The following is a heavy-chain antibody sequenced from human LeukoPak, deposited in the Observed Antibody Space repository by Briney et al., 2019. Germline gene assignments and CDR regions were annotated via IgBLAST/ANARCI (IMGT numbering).Heavy chain of an antibody. CDR2: LNPNSGDT. D-gene: IGHD6-19*01. V-gene: IGHV1-2*02. CDR3: ARVRFKQWLGTNYYYMDV. J-gene: IGHJ6*03. CDR1: GYIFTDYY. Sequence: VSVKVSCKAFGYIFTDYYMHWVRQAPGQGPEWMGWLNPNSGDTNYAQQFQDRVIMTSDSSINTAYMELSRLRSDDTALYYCARVRFKQWLGTNYYYMDVWGKGTTVTVSS.